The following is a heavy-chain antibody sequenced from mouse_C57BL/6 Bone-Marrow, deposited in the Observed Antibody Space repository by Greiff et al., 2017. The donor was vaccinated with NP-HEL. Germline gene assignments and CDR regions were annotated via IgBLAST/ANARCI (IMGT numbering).Heavy chain of an antibody. Sequence: QVQLQQPGAELVMPGASVKLSCKASGYTFTSYWMHWVKQRPGQGLEWIGEIDPSDSYTNYNQKFKGKSTLTVDKSSSTAYMQLSSLTSEDSAVYYCAREFITTVVSVDYWGQGTTLTVSS. D-gene: IGHD1-1*01. CDR3: AREFITTVVSVDY. V-gene: IGHV1-69*01. J-gene: IGHJ2*01. CDR1: GYTFTSYW. CDR2: IDPSDSYT.